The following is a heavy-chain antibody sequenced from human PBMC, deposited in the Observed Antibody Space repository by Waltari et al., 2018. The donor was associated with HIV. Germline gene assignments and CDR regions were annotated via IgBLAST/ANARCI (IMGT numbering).Heavy chain of an antibody. V-gene: IGHV2-5*01. CDR2: IYWNDVK. J-gene: IGHJ5*02. D-gene: IGHD6-19*01. CDR3: AHRRLDLAVAGTLTNWFDP. Sequence: QITLKESGPTLVKPTQTLTLTCTFSGFSLTTSGVGVGWIRQPPGKAPEWLALIYWNDVKRYSPALKSRLTITKDTSKNQVVLTMTDMDPVDTATDYCAHRRLDLAVAGTLTNWFDPWGQGTLVTVSS. CDR1: GFSLTTSGVG.